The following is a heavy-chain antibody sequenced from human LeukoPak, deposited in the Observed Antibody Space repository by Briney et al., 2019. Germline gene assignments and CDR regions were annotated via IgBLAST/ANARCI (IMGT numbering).Heavy chain of an antibody. CDR2: IYHSGST. J-gene: IGHJ6*03. CDR1: GGSLTNDDW. V-gene: IGHV4-4*02. Sequence: SGTLSLTCAVSGGSLTNDDWWNWVRQPPGKGLEWIGEIYHSGSTNYNPSLKSRVTISLDKSKNQFSLKLSSVTAADTAVYYCASENPLDYYMDVWGKGTTVTVSS. CDR3: ASENPLDYYMDV.